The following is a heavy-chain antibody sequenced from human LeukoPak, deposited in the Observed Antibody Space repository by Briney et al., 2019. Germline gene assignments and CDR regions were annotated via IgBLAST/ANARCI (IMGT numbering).Heavy chain of an antibody. V-gene: IGHV3-23*01. Sequence: GGSLRLSCAASGFTFTTYGMSWVRQAPGKGLEWVSTISGSADSTDYADSVKGRFTISRDNAKNTLYLQMNSLRAEDTAVYYCARFEGPFDYWGQGTLVTVSS. CDR3: ARFEGPFDY. CDR1: GFTFTTYG. CDR2: ISGSADST. J-gene: IGHJ4*02.